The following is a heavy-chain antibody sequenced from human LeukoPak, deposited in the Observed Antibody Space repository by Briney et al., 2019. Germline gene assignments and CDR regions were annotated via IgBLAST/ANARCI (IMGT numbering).Heavy chain of an antibody. V-gene: IGHV3-43D*03. D-gene: IGHD1-26*01. CDR2: ISWDGGST. CDR3: AKGVGSYWNAFDI. J-gene: IGHJ3*02. CDR1: GFTFSTYG. Sequence: GGSLRLSCAASGFTFSTYGMSWVRQAPGKGLEWVSLISWDGGSTYYADSVKGRFTISRDNSKKSLYLQMNSLRAEDTALYYCAKGVGSYWNAFDIWGQGTMVTVSS.